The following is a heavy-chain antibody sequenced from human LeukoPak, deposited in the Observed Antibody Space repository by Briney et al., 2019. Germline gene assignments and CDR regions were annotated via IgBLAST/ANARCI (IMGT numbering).Heavy chain of an antibody. J-gene: IGHJ4*02. CDR1: GYTFTGYY. D-gene: IGHD4-23*01. CDR2: INPNSAGT. V-gene: IGHV1-2*06. Sequence: ASVKVACKASGYTFTGYYMHWVRQAPGQWLEWMGRINPNSAGTNYAQKFQGRLSMRRDTSISTAYMELSRLRSDDTAVYYCARPVDGGNAVYWGQGTLVTVSS. CDR3: ARPVDGGNAVY.